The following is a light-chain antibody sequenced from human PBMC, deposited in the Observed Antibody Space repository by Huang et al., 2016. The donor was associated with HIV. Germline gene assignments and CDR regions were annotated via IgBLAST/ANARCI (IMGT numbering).Light chain of an antibody. CDR2: STS. CDR3: QQYYTSPT. Sequence: DIQMTQSPSSLSAFVGDTVTITCRASQGISNSVAWYQQKPGKAPKLLLYSTSRLESGVPSRFRSGGSVTDYTLTINSLQPDDFATYYCQQYYTSPTFGQGSKVEIK. V-gene: IGKV1-NL1*01. CDR1: QGISNS. J-gene: IGKJ1*01.